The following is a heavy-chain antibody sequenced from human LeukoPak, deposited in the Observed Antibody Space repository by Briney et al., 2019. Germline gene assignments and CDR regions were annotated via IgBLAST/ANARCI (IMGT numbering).Heavy chain of an antibody. CDR1: GYALSILS. V-gene: IGHV1-24*01. J-gene: IGHJ4*02. D-gene: IGHD6-19*01. CDR3: ATGQSEFDY. Sequence: ASVKVSCKVSGYALSILSMHWVRQTPGKGLKWMGGFDPEDDKKIYAQNFQGRVTMTEDTSTDTAYMELNSLRSEDTAVYYCATGQSEFDYWGQGTLVTVSS. CDR2: FDPEDDKK.